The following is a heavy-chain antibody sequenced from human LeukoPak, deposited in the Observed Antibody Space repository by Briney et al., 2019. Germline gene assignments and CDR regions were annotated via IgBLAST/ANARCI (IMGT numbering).Heavy chain of an antibody. CDR3: ARPHYYGSGSGLYYFDY. J-gene: IGHJ4*02. V-gene: IGHV5-51*01. CDR2: IYPGDSDT. D-gene: IGHD3-10*01. CDR1: GYSFTSDW. Sequence: GESLKISCKGSGYSFTSDWIGWVRQMPGKGLEWMGIIYPGDSDTRYSPSFQGQVTISADKSISTAYLQWSSLKASDTAMYYCARPHYYGSGSGLYYFDYWGQGTLVTVSS.